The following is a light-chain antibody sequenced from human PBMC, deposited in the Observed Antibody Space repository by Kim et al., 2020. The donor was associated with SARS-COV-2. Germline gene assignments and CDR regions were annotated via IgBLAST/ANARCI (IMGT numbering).Light chain of an antibody. CDR1: ELGKKY. Sequence: SYELTQPPSVSVSPGQTSSITCSGDELGKKYVSWYQQRPGQSPVLVISQDNKRPSGIPDRFSGSNSGNRATLTISGTQAVDEADYYCQAWDGSTHVVFGGGTKVTVL. J-gene: IGLJ2*01. V-gene: IGLV3-1*01. CDR3: QAWDGSTHVV. CDR2: QDN.